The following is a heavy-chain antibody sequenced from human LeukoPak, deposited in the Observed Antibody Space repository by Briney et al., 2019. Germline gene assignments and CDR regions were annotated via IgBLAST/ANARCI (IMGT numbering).Heavy chain of an antibody. J-gene: IGHJ4*02. V-gene: IGHV4-59*01. D-gene: IGHD3-16*01. Sequence: SETLSLTCTVSGGSISPFYWNWIRQSPGKGLEWIGYIYYSGSTNYKPSLKSRVTISVDTSKNQFSLKLSSVTAADTAVYYCARDGVLGGLFVWDYWGQGTLVTV. CDR2: IYYSGST. CDR3: ARDGVLGGLFVWDY. CDR1: GGSISPFY.